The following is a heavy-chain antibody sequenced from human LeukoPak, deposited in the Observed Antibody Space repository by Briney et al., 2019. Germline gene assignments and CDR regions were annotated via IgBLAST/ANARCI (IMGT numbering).Heavy chain of an antibody. CDR3: ARDTGADYYYGMDV. CDR1: GGTFSSYA. V-gene: IGHV1-69*04. CDR2: IIPILGIA. D-gene: IGHD1-14*01. Sequence: SVKVSCKASGGTFSSYAISWVRQAPGQGLEWMGRIIPILGIANYAQKFQGRVTITADKSTSTAYMELSSLRSEDTAVYYCARDTGADYYYGMDVWGQGTTVTVSS. J-gene: IGHJ6*02.